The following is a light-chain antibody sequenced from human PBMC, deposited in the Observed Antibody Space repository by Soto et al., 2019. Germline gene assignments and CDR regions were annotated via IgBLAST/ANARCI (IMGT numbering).Light chain of an antibody. V-gene: IGKV3-20*01. CDR2: GAS. Sequence: ELVLTQSPATLSLSPGERATLSCRASQSVSSNYLAWYQQKPGQAPRLLIYGASTRATGIPDRFSGSGSGTDFTLTISRLEPEDSAVYYCQQYGSSPTWTFGQGTKVDI. CDR1: QSVSSNY. CDR3: QQYGSSPTWT. J-gene: IGKJ1*01.